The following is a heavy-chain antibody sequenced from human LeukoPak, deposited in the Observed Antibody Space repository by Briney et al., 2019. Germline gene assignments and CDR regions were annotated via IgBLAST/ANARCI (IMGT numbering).Heavy chain of an antibody. CDR1: GFTFDDYG. Sequence: GGSLRLSCATSGFTFDDYGMSWVRHAPGKGLEWVSDINWNGGSTGYADSVKGRFTISRDNAKNSLYLQMNSLRAEDTALYYCARQSYSSSSSPIDYWGQGTLVTVSS. D-gene: IGHD6-6*01. CDR3: ARQSYSSSSSPIDY. J-gene: IGHJ4*02. V-gene: IGHV3-20*04. CDR2: INWNGGST.